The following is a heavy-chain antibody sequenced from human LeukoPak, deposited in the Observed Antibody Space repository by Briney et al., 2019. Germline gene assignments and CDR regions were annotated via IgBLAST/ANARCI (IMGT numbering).Heavy chain of an antibody. CDR2: ISGSGGST. Sequence: GGSLRLSCAASGFTFSSYAMSWVRQAPGKGLEWVSAISGSGGSTYYADSVKGRFTISRENAKNSLYLHMNSLRGEDTAVYYCARRGGSTATGYYFDYWGQGTLVTVSA. CDR1: GFTFSSYA. CDR3: ARRGGSTATGYYFDY. J-gene: IGHJ4*02. V-gene: IGHV3-23*01. D-gene: IGHD3-10*01.